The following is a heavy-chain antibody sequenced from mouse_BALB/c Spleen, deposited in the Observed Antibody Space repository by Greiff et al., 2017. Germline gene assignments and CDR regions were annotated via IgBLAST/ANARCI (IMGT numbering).Heavy chain of an antibody. V-gene: IGHV1-9*01. J-gene: IGHJ2*01. Sequence: QVQLQQSGAELVRPGSSVKISCKATGYTFSSYWIEWVKQRPGHGLEWIGEILPGSGSTNYNEKFKGKATFTADTSSNTAYMQLSSLTSEDSAVYYCASGDYGSSYYFDYWGQGTTLTVSS. CDR1: GYTFSSYW. CDR3: ASGDYGSSYYFDY. CDR2: ILPGSGST. D-gene: IGHD1-1*01.